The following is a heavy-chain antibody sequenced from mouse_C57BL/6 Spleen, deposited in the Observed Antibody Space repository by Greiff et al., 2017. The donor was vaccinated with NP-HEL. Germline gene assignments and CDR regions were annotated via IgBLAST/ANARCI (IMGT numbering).Heavy chain of an antibody. J-gene: IGHJ4*01. CDR2: IYPGSGST. V-gene: IGHV1-55*01. D-gene: IGHD2-4*01. CDR1: GYTFTSYW. Sequence: QVQLQQPGAELVKPGASVKMSCKASGYTFTSYWITWVKQRPGQGLEWIGDIYPGSGSTNYNEKFKSKATLTVDTSSSTAYMQLSSLTSEDSAVYYCARRGLRQDAMDYWGQGTSVTVSS. CDR3: ARRGLRQDAMDY.